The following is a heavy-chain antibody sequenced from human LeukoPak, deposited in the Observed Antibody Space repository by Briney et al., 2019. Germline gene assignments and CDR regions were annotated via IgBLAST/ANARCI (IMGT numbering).Heavy chain of an antibody. CDR1: GFTFSSYA. CDR3: AKDCVSTVTPSYSSGFDP. V-gene: IGHV3-23*01. D-gene: IGHD4-17*01. Sequence: PGGSLRLSCAASGFTFSSYAMSWVRQAPGKGLEWVSAISGSGGSTYYADSVKGRFTISRDNSKNTLYLQMNSLRAEDTAVYYCAKDCVSTVTPSYSSGFDPWGQGTLVTVSS. J-gene: IGHJ5*02. CDR2: ISGSGGST.